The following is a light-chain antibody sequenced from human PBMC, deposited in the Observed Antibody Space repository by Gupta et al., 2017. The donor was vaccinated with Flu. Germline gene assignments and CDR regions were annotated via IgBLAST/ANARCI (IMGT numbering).Light chain of an antibody. CDR1: RLGDKN. J-gene: IGLJ2*01. Sequence: GQTATITCSGNRLGDKNVSWYQKRPGQSPLLVIYQDTQRPSGIPERFSGSNSGNTATLTISGTQALDEADYYCQAWDTFTVSVVFGGGTKLTGL. V-gene: IGLV3-1*01. CDR2: QDT. CDR3: QAWDTFTVSVV.